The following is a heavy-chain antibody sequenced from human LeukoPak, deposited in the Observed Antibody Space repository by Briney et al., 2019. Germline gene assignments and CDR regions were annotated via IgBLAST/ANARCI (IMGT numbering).Heavy chain of an antibody. V-gene: IGHV3-7*01. D-gene: IGHD3-22*01. CDR2: IKQDGNEK. CDR3: ARDGDYYDSRGTPHDAIDI. J-gene: IGHJ3*02. CDR1: GFTFSTSW. Sequence: GGSLRLSCAASGFTFSTSWMSWVRQAPGKGLEWVANIKQDGNEKYYVDSVKGRFTISRDNAKNSLYLQMNSLRAEDTAVYYCARDGDYYDSRGTPHDAIDIWGQGTMVTVSS.